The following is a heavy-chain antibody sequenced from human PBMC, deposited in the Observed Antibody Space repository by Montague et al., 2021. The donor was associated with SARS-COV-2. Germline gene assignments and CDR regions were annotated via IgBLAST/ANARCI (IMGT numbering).Heavy chain of an antibody. Sequence: SETLSLTCAVSAGSISSSNWLSWVRQPPGKGLEWIAEIYHSGGTNYNPSLKSRVTISVDKSKNQFSLKLSSVTAADTAVYYCARIPFGYYGMDVWGQGTTVTVSS. CDR1: AGSISSSNW. CDR2: IYHSGGT. D-gene: IGHD3-16*01. CDR3: ARIPFGYYGMDV. J-gene: IGHJ6*02. V-gene: IGHV4-4*02.